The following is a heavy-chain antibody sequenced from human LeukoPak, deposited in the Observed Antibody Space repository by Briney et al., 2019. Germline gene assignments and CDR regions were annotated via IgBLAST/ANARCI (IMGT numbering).Heavy chain of an antibody. D-gene: IGHD3/OR15-3a*01. Sequence: SETLSLTCTVSGASISSYYWSWIRQPPGKGLEWIGSIYYTGNTYYNASLKSRVTISIDTSKNQISLRLTSVTATDTAVYYCARQTGSGLFILPGGQGTLVTVSS. V-gene: IGHV4-59*08. CDR1: GASISSYY. CDR2: IYYTGNT. J-gene: IGHJ4*02. CDR3: ARQTGSGLFILP.